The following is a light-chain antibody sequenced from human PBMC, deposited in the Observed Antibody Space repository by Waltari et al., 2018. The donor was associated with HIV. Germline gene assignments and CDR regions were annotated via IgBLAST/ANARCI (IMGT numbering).Light chain of an antibody. CDR1: QHINMY. CDR3: QQTLILPLT. V-gene: IGKV1-39*01. CDR2: GAS. J-gene: IGKJ4*01. Sequence: DIQITQSPSSLSASIGDRVTITRRTSQHINMYLNWYRQKPGRAPSLLIFGASTLHSGVPSRFTGAGSGTTFSLTITSLQPDDVATYYCQQTLILPLTFGGGTKIEI.